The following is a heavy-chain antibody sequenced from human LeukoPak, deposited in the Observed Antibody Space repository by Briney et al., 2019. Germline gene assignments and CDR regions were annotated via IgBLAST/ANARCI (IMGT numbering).Heavy chain of an antibody. CDR3: ARRNFHRYYDSSGYYFNYFDY. CDR1: GGSISSYY. Sequence: SETLSLTCTVSGGSISSYYWSWIRQPPGKGLEWIGYIYYSGNTNYNPSLKSRVTISVDTSKNQFSLKLSSVTAADTAVYYCARRNFHRYYDSSGYYFNYFDYWGQGTLVTVSS. V-gene: IGHV4-59*01. CDR2: IYYSGNT. D-gene: IGHD3-22*01. J-gene: IGHJ4*02.